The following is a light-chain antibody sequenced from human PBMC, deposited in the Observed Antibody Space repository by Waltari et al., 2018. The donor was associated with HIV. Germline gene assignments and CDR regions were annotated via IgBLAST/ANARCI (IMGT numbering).Light chain of an antibody. V-gene: IGLV2-23*02. Sequence: QSALTQPAPVSGSFGQSITISCTGTSSDVGSYNLVAWYQHPPGKAPKLIIYEVSKRHSGVSNRFSGSKSGNSASLTVSGLQAEDEADYYCCSYAGNSIPFGGGTKLTVL. CDR1: SSDVGSYNL. CDR2: EVS. J-gene: IGLJ2*01. CDR3: CSYAGNSIP.